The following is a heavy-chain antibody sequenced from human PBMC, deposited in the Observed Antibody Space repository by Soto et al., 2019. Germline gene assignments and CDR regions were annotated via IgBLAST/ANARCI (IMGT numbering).Heavy chain of an antibody. V-gene: IGHV3-23*01. Sequence: GGSLRLSCTASGFAFSQYGMSWVRQAPGKGLEWVSSIRSFDYRTNYADSVKGRFTIARDNSKSTLSLQMNSLRAEDTAVYYCAKDVESGWYEAFDYWGPGTLVTVSS. CDR2: IRSFDYRT. CDR3: AKDVESGWYEAFDY. CDR1: GFAFSQYG. J-gene: IGHJ4*02. D-gene: IGHD6-19*01.